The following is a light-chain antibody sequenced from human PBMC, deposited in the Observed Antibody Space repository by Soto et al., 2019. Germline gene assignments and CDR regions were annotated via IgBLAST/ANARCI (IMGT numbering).Light chain of an antibody. V-gene: IGKV1-5*01. Sequence: DIQMTQSPSTLSASVGERVAISCRANQSINYLLEWCQQKPGKAPKLLXYHASTLESGVPSRFRGSGSGTEFTLTISSLQPDDFETYYCQQYKTYSWTFGQGTKVDNK. CDR2: HAS. CDR1: QSINYL. CDR3: QQYKTYSWT. J-gene: IGKJ1*01.